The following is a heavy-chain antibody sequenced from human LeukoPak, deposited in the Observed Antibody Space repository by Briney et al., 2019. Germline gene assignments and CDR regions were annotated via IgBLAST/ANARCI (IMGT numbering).Heavy chain of an antibody. D-gene: IGHD3-3*01. CDR3: ARVSRSWSGYYPYYFDC. CDR1: GGSISSYY. Sequence: PSETLSLTCTVSGGSISSYYWSWIRQPPGKGLEWIGYIYYSGSTNYNPSLKSRVTISVDTSKNQFSLKLSSVTAADTAVYYCARVSRSWSGYYPYYFDCWGQGTLVTVSS. CDR2: IYYSGST. J-gene: IGHJ4*02. V-gene: IGHV4-59*01.